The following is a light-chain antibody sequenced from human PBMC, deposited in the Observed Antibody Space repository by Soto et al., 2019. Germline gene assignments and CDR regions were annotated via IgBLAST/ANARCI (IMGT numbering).Light chain of an antibody. CDR2: TVT. J-gene: IGLJ1*01. V-gene: IGLV2-11*01. CDR1: SSDIGGYNY. CDR3: CSYAGSSSDV. Sequence: QSALTQPRSVSGSPGQSVTISCTGTSSDIGGYNYVSWYQQHPGTAPKLMIYTVTKRPSGVPDRFSGSKSDNTASLTISGLQADDEADYYCCSYAGSSSDVFGTGTKLTVL.